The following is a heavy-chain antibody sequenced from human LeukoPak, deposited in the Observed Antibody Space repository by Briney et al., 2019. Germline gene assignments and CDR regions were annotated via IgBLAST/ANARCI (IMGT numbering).Heavy chain of an antibody. CDR3: ARLFLYCSSTSCYASPFDY. J-gene: IGHJ4*02. Sequence: PSETLSLTCTVSGGSISTSNYYWGWIRQPPGTGLEWIGEINHSGSTNYNPSLKSRVTISVDTSKNQFSLKLSSVTAADTAVYYCARLFLYCSSTSCYASPFDYWGQGTLVTVSS. CDR1: GGSISTSNYY. V-gene: IGHV4-39*07. D-gene: IGHD2-2*01. CDR2: INHSGST.